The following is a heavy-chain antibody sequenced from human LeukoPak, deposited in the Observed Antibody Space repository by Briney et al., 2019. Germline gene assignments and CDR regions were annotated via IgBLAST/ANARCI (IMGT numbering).Heavy chain of an antibody. CDR2: IKSDGKT. J-gene: IGHJ1*01. V-gene: IGHV3-74*01. Sequence: TGGSLRLSCEASGFTFSRYWMHWVRQAPGKGLVWVSRIKSDGKTNYADSVKGRFTISRDNAKNTVSLQMDSLRAEDTSVYYCARAPSEVGGYYPEYFRHWGQGTLVTVSS. CDR1: GFTFSRYW. D-gene: IGHD3-22*01. CDR3: ARAPSEVGGYYPEYFRH.